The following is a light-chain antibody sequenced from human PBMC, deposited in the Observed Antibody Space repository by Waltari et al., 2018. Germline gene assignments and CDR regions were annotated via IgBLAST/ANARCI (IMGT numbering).Light chain of an antibody. Sequence: EIVLTQSPGTLSLSPGERATLSCRASQSVGRPLAWYQQKPGQAPRLLIYGASNRAAGLPDRFSGSGSGTDFSLTISRLEPEDFVVYYCQHYVRLPATFGQGTKVEIK. CDR2: GAS. V-gene: IGKV3-20*01. J-gene: IGKJ1*01. CDR1: QSVGRP. CDR3: QHYVRLPAT.